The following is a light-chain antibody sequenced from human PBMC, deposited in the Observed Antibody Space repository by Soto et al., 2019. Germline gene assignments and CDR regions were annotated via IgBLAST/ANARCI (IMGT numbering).Light chain of an antibody. V-gene: IGKV1-5*03. CDR3: QQYNSFRT. Sequence: DIQMTQSPSTLSASVGDRVTITCRASQSISSWLAWYHQKPGKAPKLLIYKASSLESGVPSRFSGSGSGTEFTLTISSLQPDDFATYYCQQYNSFRTFGQGTKVDIK. CDR1: QSISSW. J-gene: IGKJ1*01. CDR2: KAS.